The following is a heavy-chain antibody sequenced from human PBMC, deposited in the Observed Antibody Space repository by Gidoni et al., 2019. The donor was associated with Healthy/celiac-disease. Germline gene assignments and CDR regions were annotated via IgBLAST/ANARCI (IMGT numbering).Heavy chain of an antibody. D-gene: IGHD3-3*01. CDR3: ARDCVSQNYDFWSGYLSGYYYYGMDV. CDR2: ISSSSSYI. CDR1: GFTFSSYS. J-gene: IGHJ6*02. Sequence: EVQLVESGGGLVKPGGSLRPSCAASGFTFSSYSMNWVRQAPGKGLEWVSSISSSSSYIYYADSVKGRFTISRDNAKNSLYLKMNSLRAEDTAVYYCARDCVSQNYDFWSGYLSGYYYYGMDVWGQGTTVTVSS. V-gene: IGHV3-21*01.